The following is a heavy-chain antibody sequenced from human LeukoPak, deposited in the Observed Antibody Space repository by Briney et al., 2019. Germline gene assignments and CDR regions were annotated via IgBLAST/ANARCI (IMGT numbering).Heavy chain of an antibody. CDR2: INPNSGGT. D-gene: IGHD6-19*01. Sequence: ASVKVSCKASGYTFTGYYMHWVRQAPGQGLEWMGRINPNSGGTNYAQKFQGRVTMTRDTSISTAYMELSRLRSDDTAIYYCAKFRADSSGWSFDYWGQGTLVTVSS. V-gene: IGHV1-2*06. J-gene: IGHJ4*02. CDR3: AKFRADSSGWSFDY. CDR1: GYTFTGYY.